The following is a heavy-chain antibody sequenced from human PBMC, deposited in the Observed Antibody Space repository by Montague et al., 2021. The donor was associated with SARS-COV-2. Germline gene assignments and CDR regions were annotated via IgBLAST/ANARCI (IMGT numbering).Heavy chain of an antibody. CDR2: IYYSGST. CDR3: ARLLLELPGDY. CDR1: GGSISGSNYY. V-gene: IGHV4-39*01. D-gene: IGHD1-7*01. Sequence: SETLSLTCTVSGGSISGSNYYWAWIRQPPGKGLEWIGSIYYSGSTYDSPSLKSRVSISVDTSKNQFSLKLNSVTAADTAVYYCARLLLELPGDYWGQGTLVTVSS. J-gene: IGHJ4*02.